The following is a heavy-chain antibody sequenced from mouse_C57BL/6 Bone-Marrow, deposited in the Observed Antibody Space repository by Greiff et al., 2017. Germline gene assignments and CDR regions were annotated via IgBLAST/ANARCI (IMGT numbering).Heavy chain of an antibody. CDR2: IDPENGDT. D-gene: IGHD1-1*01. V-gene: IGHV14-4*01. Sequence: EVKVEESGAELVRPGASVKLSCTASGFNIKDDYMHWVKQRPEQGLEWIGWIDPENGDTEYASKFQGKATITADTSSNTAYLQLSSLTSEDTAVYYCTYYYGSSFRWYFDVWGTGTTVTVSS. CDR1: GFNIKDDY. J-gene: IGHJ1*03. CDR3: TYYYGSSFRWYFDV.